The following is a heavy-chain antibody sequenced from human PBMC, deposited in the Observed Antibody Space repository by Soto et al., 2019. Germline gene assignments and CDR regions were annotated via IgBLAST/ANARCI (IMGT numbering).Heavy chain of an antibody. V-gene: IGHV3-23*01. Sequence: GGSLRLSCAAAGFAVSTYAMNWVRQAPGKGLDWVSGISGGGGSTYYADSLKGRFTISRDNSKNTLYLQMNSLRAEDTAIYYCAKDPTSYDSSAQFDYWGQGTLVTVSS. CDR3: AKDPTSYDSSAQFDY. J-gene: IGHJ4*02. CDR1: GFAVSTYA. CDR2: ISGGGGST. D-gene: IGHD3-22*01.